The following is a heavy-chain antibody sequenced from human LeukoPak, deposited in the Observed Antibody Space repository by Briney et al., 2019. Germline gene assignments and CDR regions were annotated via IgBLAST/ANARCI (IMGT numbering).Heavy chain of an antibody. CDR2: IYTSGST. D-gene: IGHD4-23*01. V-gene: IGHV4-4*09. Sequence: SETLSLTCTVSGGSISSYYWSWIRQPPGKGLEWIGYIYTSGSTNYNPSLKSRVTISVDTSKNQFSLKLSSVTAADTAVYYCARDSVGLVFWGQGTLVTVSS. CDR1: GGSISSYY. CDR3: ARDSVGLVF. J-gene: IGHJ4*02.